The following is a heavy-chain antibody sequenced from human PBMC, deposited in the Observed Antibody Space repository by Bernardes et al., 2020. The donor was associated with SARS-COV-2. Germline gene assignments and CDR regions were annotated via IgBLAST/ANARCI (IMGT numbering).Heavy chain of an antibody. CDR2: IYYSGRT. J-gene: IGHJ4*02. D-gene: IGHD2-15*01. Sequence: SETLSLTCTVSGGSISSYYWSWIRQPPGKGLAWIGYIYYSGRTHYNPSLKSRVTISVDTSKNQFSLKLSSVTAADTAVYYCARHFPDDEYGGNPLDYWGQGTLVTGSS. CDR1: GGSISSYY. CDR3: ARHFPDDEYGGNPLDY. V-gene: IGHV4-59*08.